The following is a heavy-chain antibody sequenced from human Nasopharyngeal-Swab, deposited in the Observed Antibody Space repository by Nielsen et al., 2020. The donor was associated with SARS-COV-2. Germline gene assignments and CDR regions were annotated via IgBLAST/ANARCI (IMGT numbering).Heavy chain of an antibody. CDR1: GFTVSANY. J-gene: IGHJ3*01. V-gene: IGHV3-66*01. CDR2: FYSGDST. Sequence: GGSLRLSCAASGFTVSANYMNWVRQAPGKGLEWVSIFYSGDSTYHADSVKGRFTISRDNSKNTLYLQMNGLRVEDTAIYFCARGRQWAAAGDDALDVWGQGTMVTVSS. CDR3: ARGRQWAAAGDDALDV. D-gene: IGHD6-13*01.